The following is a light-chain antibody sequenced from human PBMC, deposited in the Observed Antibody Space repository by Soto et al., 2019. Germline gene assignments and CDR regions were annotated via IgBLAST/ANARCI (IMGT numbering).Light chain of an antibody. CDR2: DGS. CDR3: SSYTISSTLVI. Sequence: QSALTQPASVSGSPGQSITISCTGTSSDVGGYNYVSWYQQHPGKPPKLMIYDGSKRRSGVYDRFSGSRSGNTASLTISGLQAEDDADYGCSSYTISSTLVIFGGGTKLTVL. V-gene: IGLV2-14*01. CDR1: SSDVGGYNY. J-gene: IGLJ2*01.